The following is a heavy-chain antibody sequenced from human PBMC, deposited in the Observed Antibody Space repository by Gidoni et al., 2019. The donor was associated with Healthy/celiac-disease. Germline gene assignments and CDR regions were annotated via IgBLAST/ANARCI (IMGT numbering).Heavy chain of an antibody. V-gene: IGHV1-69*06. D-gene: IGHD3-22*01. J-gene: IGHJ3*02. CDR1: GGTFSRYA. Sequence: QVQLVQSGAEVKKPGSSVKVSCKASGGTFSRYAISWVRQAPGQGLEWMGGIIPIFGTANYAQKFQGRVTITADKSTSTAYMELSSLRSEDTAVYYCAREYYYGSSGYSYDAFDIWGQGTMVTVSS. CDR3: AREYYYGSSGYSYDAFDI. CDR2: IIPIFGTA.